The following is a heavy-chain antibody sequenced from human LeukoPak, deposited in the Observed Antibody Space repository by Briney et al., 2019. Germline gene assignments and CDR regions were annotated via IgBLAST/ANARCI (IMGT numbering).Heavy chain of an antibody. CDR2: IYYSGST. CDR3: ARARDDDCGGDCYPYYFDY. J-gene: IGHJ4*02. CDR1: GGSISSSSYY. Sequence: SETLSLTCTVSGGSISSSSYYWGWIRQPPGKGLEWIGSIYYSGSTYYNPSLKSRVTISVDTSKNKFSLKLSSVTAADTAVYYCARARDDDCGGDCYPYYFDYWGQGTLVTVSS. V-gene: IGHV4-39*07. D-gene: IGHD2-21*02.